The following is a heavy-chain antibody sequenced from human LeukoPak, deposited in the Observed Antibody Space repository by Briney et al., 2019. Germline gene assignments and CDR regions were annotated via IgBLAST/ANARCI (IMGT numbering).Heavy chain of an antibody. Sequence: GGSLRLSCAASGFTFSAYYMSWIRQAPGKGLEGVAVISYDGSNKYYADSVKGRFTISRDNSKNTVHLQLTSVRPDDAGVHFCGSGPRPQWNFGSAVQHWGQGPLVPVSS. J-gene: IGHJ1*01. CDR3: GSGPRPQWNFGSAVQH. CDR1: GFTFSAYY. CDR2: ISYDGSNK. V-gene: IGHV3-30*03. D-gene: IGHD1-1*01.